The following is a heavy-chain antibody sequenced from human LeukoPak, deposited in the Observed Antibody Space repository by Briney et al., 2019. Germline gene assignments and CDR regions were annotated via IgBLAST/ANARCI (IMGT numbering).Heavy chain of an antibody. J-gene: IGHJ5*02. Sequence: SETLSLTCSVSGGSIRSNSYYWGWIRQPPGKGLEWIGSIYYSGTTYYNPSLKSRVTMSVDTSKNQFSLKLSSVTAADTAVYYCARDPSSGWYTGEGWFDPWGQGTLVTVSS. V-gene: IGHV4-39*07. D-gene: IGHD6-19*01. CDR1: GGSIRSNSYY. CDR2: IYYSGTT. CDR3: ARDPSSGWYTGEGWFDP.